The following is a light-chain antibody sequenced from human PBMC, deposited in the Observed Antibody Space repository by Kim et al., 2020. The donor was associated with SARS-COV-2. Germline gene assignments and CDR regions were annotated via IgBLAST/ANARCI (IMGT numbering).Light chain of an antibody. CDR3: QAWNSTTTV. V-gene: IGLV3-1*01. CDR1: RLGNKY. J-gene: IGLJ2*01. Sequence: SYELTQPPSVSVSPGQTASITCSGDRLGNKYVCWYQQKPGQSPVVVIYQDTQRPSGIPERFSGSNSGNTATLTISGTQAMDEADYYCQAWNSTTTVFGGG. CDR2: QDT.